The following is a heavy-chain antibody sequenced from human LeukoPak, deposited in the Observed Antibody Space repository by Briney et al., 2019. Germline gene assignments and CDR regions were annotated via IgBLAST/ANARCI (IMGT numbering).Heavy chain of an antibody. D-gene: IGHD3-10*01. J-gene: IGHJ4*02. CDR2: ISGSGGST. CDR1: GFTFSSYA. CDR3: AKDLVRYYYGSGSYPRGYFDY. V-gene: IGHV3-23*01. Sequence: PGGSLRLSCAASGFTFSSYAMSWVRQAPGKGLEWVSAISGSGGSTYYADSVKGRFTISRDNSKNTLYLQMNSLRAEDTAVYYCAKDLVRYYYGSGSYPRGYFDYWGQGTLVTVSS.